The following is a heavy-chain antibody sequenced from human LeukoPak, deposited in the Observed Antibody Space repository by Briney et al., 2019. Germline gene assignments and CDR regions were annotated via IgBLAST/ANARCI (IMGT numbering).Heavy chain of an antibody. CDR3: AKSGVVRAQGGGGRTYYYYMDV. V-gene: IGHV3-23*01. Sequence: GGSLRLSCAASGFTFSSYAMSWVRQAPGKGLEWVSAISGSGGSTYYADSVKGRFTISRDNSKNTLYLQMNSLRAEDTAVYYCAKSGVVRAQGGGGRTYYYYMDVWGKGTTVTVSS. CDR1: GFTFSSYA. J-gene: IGHJ6*03. D-gene: IGHD2-15*01. CDR2: ISGSGGST.